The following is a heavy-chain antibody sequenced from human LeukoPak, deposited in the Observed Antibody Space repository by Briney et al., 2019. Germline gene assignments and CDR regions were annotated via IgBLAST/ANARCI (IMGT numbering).Heavy chain of an antibody. CDR3: ARASAGSRPFFDY. Sequence: GGSLRLSCATSGFTFSPFWMHWVRQAPGKALVWVSRNNSAGTSTTYANSVKGRSTTSRHNAQTTPYLQMNSLSAEDTAVYYCARASAGSRPFFDYWGQGTLVTVPS. D-gene: IGHD6-25*01. CDR1: GFTFSPFW. J-gene: IGHJ4*02. V-gene: IGHV3-74*03. CDR2: NNSAGTST.